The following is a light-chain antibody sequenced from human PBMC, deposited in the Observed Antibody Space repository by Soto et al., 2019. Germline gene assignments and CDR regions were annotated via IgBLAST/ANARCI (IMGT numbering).Light chain of an antibody. Sequence: QAVLTQPPSASGAPGQRVTISCSGSRSNIGSQVVQWFQHIPGTAPKLLMQNNNERPSGVPDRFSGSKSGTSASLAISGLQSEDEADYFCTSSTTGSLYVFGTGTKLTVL. J-gene: IGLJ1*01. CDR3: TSSTTGSLYV. V-gene: IGLV1-44*01. CDR1: RSNIGSQV. CDR2: NNN.